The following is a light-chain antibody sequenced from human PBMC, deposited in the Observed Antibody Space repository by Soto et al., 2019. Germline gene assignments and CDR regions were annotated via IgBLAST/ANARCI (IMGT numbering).Light chain of an antibody. CDR2: DTS. CDR3: LLSYNAAQV. Sequence: QTVVTQEPSLTVSPGGTVTLTCGSSTGAVTSNHHPYWFQQKAGQAPRTLIYDTSNKHSWTPAPFSGSLLGDKAALTLSGAQPEDEAQYYCLLSYNAAQVFGGGTKLTVL. J-gene: IGLJ2*01. CDR1: TGAVTSNHH. V-gene: IGLV7-46*01.